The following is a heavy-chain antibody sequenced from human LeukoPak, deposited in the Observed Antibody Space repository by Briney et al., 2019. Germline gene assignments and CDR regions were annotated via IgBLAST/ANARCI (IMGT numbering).Heavy chain of an antibody. J-gene: IGHJ2*01. CDR3: ARRYFDL. CDR1: GFRFSGYW. CDR2: IKQDGSEK. Sequence: GGSLRLSCAASGFRFSGYWMSWVRQAPGKGLEWVANIKQDGSEKYYVDSVKGRFTISRDNAKNSLYLQMNSLRAEDTAVYYCARRYFDLWGRGTLVTVSS. V-gene: IGHV3-7*01.